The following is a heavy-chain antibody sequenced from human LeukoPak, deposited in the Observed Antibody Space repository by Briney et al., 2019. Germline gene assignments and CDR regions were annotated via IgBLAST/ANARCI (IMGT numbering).Heavy chain of an antibody. CDR2: INHSGST. CDR1: GGSFSGYY. CDR3: ARGDSSWYFDY. Sequence: SEILSLTCAVYGGSFSGYYWSWIRQPPGKGLEWIGEINHSGSTNYNPSLKSRVTISVDTSKNQFSLKLSSVTAADTAVYYCARGDSSWYFDYWGQGTLVTVSS. D-gene: IGHD6-13*01. V-gene: IGHV4-34*01. J-gene: IGHJ4*02.